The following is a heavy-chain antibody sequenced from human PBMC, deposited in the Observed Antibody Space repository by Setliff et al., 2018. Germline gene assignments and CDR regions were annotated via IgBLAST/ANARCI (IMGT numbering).Heavy chain of an antibody. CDR3: ARDTRDRYDTSGRLDFDY. CDR2: IIPIFGTA. V-gene: IGHV1-69*13. J-gene: IGHJ4*02. Sequence: SVKVSCKASGGTFSSYAISWVRQAPGQGLEWMGRIIPIFGTANYAQKFQGRVTITADESTRTAYMELSSVRFEDTAVYYCARDTRDRYDTSGRLDFDYWGQGTPVTAPQ. CDR1: GGTFSSYA. D-gene: IGHD6-19*01.